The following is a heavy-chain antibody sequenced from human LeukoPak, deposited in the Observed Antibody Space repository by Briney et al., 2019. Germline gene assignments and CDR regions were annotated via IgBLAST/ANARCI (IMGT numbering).Heavy chain of an antibody. D-gene: IGHD3-10*01. CDR2: IYYGGST. V-gene: IGHV4-61*01. CDR1: GGSVSSGSYY. CDR3: ARVRGSYYSVFDY. Sequence: SETLSLTCTVSGGSVSSGSYYWSWIRQPPGNGLEWIGYIYYGGSTDYNPSLKSRVTISVDTSKSQFSLNLSSVTAAETAIYYCARVRGSYYSVFDYWGRGTLVTVSS. J-gene: IGHJ4*02.